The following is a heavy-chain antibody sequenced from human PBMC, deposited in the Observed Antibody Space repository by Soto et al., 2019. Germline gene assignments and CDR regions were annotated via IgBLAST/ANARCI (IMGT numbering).Heavy chain of an antibody. CDR2: IYYSGST. V-gene: IGHV4-39*01. CDR3: ASIIWGPFGKNYYYYYMDV. Sequence: SETLSLTCTVSGGSISSSSYYWGWIRQPPGKGLEWIGSIYYSGSTYYNPSLKSRVTISVDTSKNQFSLKLSSVTAADTAVYYCASIIWGPFGKNYYYYYMDVWGKGTTVTVSS. D-gene: IGHD3-10*01. J-gene: IGHJ6*03. CDR1: GGSISSSSYY.